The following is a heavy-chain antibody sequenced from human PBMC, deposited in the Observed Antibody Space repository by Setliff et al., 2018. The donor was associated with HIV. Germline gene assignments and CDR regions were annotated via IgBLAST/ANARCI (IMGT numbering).Heavy chain of an antibody. Sequence: GSLRLSCAASGFSFSSFWMHWVRQTPGKGLVWVTRINSDGSATNYADSVKGRFTVSRDNAKNTLYLQMNSLRVEDTAVYYCARDSWGPDYWGQGTLVTYDALDIWGQGTMVTVSS. J-gene: IGHJ3*02. CDR1: GFSFSSFW. D-gene: IGHD4-17*01. V-gene: IGHV3-74*01. CDR3: ARDSWGPDYWGQGTLVTYDALDI. CDR2: INSDGSAT.